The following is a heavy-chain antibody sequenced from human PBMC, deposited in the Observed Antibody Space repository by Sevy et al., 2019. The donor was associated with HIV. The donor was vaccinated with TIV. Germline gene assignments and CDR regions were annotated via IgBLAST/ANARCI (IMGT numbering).Heavy chain of an antibody. CDR1: GDSVSSSSAA. V-gene: IGHV6-1*01. CDR3: ARGDELNSYYYGMDV. Sequence: KQSQTLSLTCAISGDSVSSSSAAWNWFRQSPSRGLEWLGRTYYRSKWYNNYAVSVKSRVTINPDTSENQFSLHLNSVTPEDTAVYFCARGDELNSYYYGMDVWGQGTTVTVS. J-gene: IGHJ6*02. D-gene: IGHD1-1*01. CDR2: TYYRSKWYN.